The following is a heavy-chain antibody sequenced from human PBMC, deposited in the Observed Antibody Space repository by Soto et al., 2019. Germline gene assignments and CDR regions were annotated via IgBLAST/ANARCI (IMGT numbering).Heavy chain of an antibody. V-gene: IGHV3-48*01. CDR2: ISSSSSTI. D-gene: IGHD2-2*01. J-gene: IGHJ4*02. CDR1: GFTFSSYS. Sequence: EVQLVESGGGLVQPGGSLRLSRAASGFTFSSYSMNWVRQAPGKGLEWVSYISSSSSTIYYPDSMKGRFTTSRDNAKNSLDLQMNSLRAEDTAVYYCARVRGFSSTSCYYFDYWGQGTLVTVSS. CDR3: ARVRGFSSTSCYYFDY.